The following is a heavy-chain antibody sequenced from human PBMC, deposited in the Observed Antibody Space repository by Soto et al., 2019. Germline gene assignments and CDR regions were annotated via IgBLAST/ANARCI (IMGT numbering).Heavy chain of an antibody. D-gene: IGHD3-16*01. V-gene: IGHV1-8*01. CDR1: GYTFTSYD. CDR2: MNPNSGNT. CDR3: ATVWGVTNDDDEDALDV. J-gene: IGHJ3*01. Sequence: ASVKVSCKAPGYTFTSYDINWVRQATGQGLEWMGWMNPNSGNTGYAQKFQGRVTMTRNTSISTAYMELSSLRAEDTAVYYCATVWGVTNDDDEDALDVWGQGTTVTVSS.